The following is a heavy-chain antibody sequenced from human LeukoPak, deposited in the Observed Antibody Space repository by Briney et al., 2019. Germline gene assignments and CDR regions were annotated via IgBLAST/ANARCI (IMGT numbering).Heavy chain of an antibody. D-gene: IGHD2-15*01. CDR3: AKNGDRGAYCSGGSCYPYYYYNMDV. V-gene: IGHV3-48*03. CDR1: GFTFSSYE. J-gene: IGHJ6*03. Sequence: GGSLRLSCAASGFTFSSYEMNWVRQAPGKGLEWVSYISSSGSTIYYADSVKGRFTISRDNAKNSLYLQMNSLRAEDTAIYYCAKNGDRGAYCSGGSCYPYYYYNMDVWGKGTTVTISS. CDR2: ISSSGSTI.